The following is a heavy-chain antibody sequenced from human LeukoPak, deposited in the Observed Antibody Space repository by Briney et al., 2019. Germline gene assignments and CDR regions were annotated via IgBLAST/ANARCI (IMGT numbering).Heavy chain of an antibody. J-gene: IGHJ5*02. CDR3: ARAVCSGGSCYDWFDP. CDR1: GGSISSSNW. CDR2: IYHNGST. D-gene: IGHD2-15*01. V-gene: IGHV4-4*02. Sequence: SETLSLTCAVSGGSISSSNWWSWVRQPPGKGLEWIGEIYHNGSTNYNPPLRSRVTISVDKSKNQFSLKLSSVTAADTAVYYCARAVCSGGSCYDWFDPWGQGTLVTVSS.